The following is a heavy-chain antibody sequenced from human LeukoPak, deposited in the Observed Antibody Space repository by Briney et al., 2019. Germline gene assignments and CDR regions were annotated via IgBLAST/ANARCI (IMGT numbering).Heavy chain of an antibody. V-gene: IGHV4-59*08. CDR3: ARHAKVAGDTYYRWFDP. CDR2: IDTSGTA. D-gene: IGHD2-21*02. Sequence: SETLSLTCTVSGGSISYYYWSWIRQSPGKGLDGIGRIDTSGTAKYNSSLKSRVTISVDTSKNQFSLKLSSVTAADTAFYYCARHAKVAGDTYYRWFDPWGQGTLVTVSS. CDR1: GGSISYYY. J-gene: IGHJ5*02.